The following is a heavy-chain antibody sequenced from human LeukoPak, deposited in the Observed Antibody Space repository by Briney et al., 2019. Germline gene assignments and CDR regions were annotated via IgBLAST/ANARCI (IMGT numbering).Heavy chain of an antibody. CDR2: IWNDGNNK. Sequence: GGSLRLSCTASGFTFTNYGMHWVRQAPGKGLEWVALIWNDGNNKFYADSVKGRFTISRDNSKNTLYLQMNSLRAEDTAVYYCAKDQGRHCSGYSCNFFDHWGQGTLVTVSS. V-gene: IGHV3-33*06. CDR1: GFTFTNYG. J-gene: IGHJ4*02. D-gene: IGHD2-2*01. CDR3: AKDQGRHCSGYSCNFFDH.